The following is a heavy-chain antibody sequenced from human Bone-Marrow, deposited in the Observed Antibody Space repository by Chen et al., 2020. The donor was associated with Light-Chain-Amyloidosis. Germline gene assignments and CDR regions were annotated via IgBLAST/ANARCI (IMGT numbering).Heavy chain of an antibody. CDR1: AADVGGDGDY. V-gene: IGHV4-39*07. CDR2: IYYSGST. Sequence: QLQLQVAGSGRGAPSATLSLPCPVSAADVGGDGDYWGWIRQPPGKGLEWIGSIYYSGSTYYNPSLKSRVTISVGTSKNQFSLKLSSVTAAETAVYYCASSLCSRITIFGVVISPIFDYWGQGSLVTVSS. J-gene: IGHJ4*02. D-gene: IGHD3-3*01. CDR3: ASSLCSRITIFGVVISPIFDY.